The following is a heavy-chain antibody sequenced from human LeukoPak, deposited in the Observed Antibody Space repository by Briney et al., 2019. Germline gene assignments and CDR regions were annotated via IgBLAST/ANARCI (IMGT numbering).Heavy chain of an antibody. CDR2: ISSSSSYI. D-gene: IGHD2/OR15-2a*01. CDR1: GFTFSSYS. Sequence: GGSLRLSCAASGFTFSSYSMNWVRQAPGKGLEWVSSISSSSSYIYYADSVKGRFTISRDNAKNSLYLQMNSLRAEDTAVYYCASDGVYFWDYFDYWGQGTLVTVSS. J-gene: IGHJ4*02. CDR3: ASDGVYFWDYFDY. V-gene: IGHV3-21*01.